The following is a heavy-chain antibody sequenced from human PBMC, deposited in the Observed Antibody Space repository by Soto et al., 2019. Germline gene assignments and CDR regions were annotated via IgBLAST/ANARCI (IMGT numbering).Heavy chain of an antibody. D-gene: IGHD5-12*01. J-gene: IGHJ6*02. Sequence: GGSLRLSCEASGFTFRSYSFNWVRQAPGQGLGWVSAISGSGGSTYYADSVKGRFTISRDNSKNTLYLQMNRLRAEDTAVYYCASVYTAWALANGLDVWGRETTVTV. CDR2: ISGSGGST. V-gene: IGHV3-23*01. CDR3: ASVYTAWALANGLDV. CDR1: GFTFRSYS.